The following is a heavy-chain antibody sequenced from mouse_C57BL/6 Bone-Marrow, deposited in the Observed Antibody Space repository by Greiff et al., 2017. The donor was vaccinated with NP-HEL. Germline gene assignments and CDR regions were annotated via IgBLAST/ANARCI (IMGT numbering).Heavy chain of an antibody. CDR1: GFTFSDYG. J-gene: IGHJ4*01. V-gene: IGHV5-17*01. D-gene: IGHD2-12*01. CDR3: ARRYRGLYYYAMDY. Sequence: ESGGGLVKPGGSLKLSCAASGFTFSDYGMHWVRQAPEKGLEWVAYISSGSSTIYYADTVKGRFTISRDNAKNTRFLQMTSLRSEDTAMYYCARRYRGLYYYAMDYWGQGTSVTVSS. CDR2: ISSGSSTI.